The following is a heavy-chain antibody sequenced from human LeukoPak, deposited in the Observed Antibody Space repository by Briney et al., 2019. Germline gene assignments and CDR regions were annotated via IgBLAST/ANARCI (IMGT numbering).Heavy chain of an antibody. J-gene: IGHJ4*02. CDR1: GFTFSSYG. Sequence: GGSLRLSCAASGFTFSSYGMPWVRQAPGKGLEWVANINQDGSESYYVDSVRGRFTISRDNTKNSLYLQMNSLRAEDTAVYYCARAATTGTVDYWGQGTLVTVSS. V-gene: IGHV3-7*01. CDR3: ARAATTGTVDY. CDR2: INQDGSES. D-gene: IGHD1-1*01.